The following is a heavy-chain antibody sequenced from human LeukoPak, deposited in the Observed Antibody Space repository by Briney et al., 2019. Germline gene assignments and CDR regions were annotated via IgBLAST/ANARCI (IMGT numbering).Heavy chain of an antibody. J-gene: IGHJ4*02. D-gene: IGHD5-18*01. CDR3: ATLPVDTAMVTRELDY. CDR2: FDPEDGET. Sequence: ASVKVSCKVSGYTLTELSMHWVRQAPGKGLEWMGGFDPEDGETIYAQKFQGRVTMTEDTSTDTAYMELSSLRSEDTAVYYCATLPVDTAMVTRELDYWGQGTLVTASS. V-gene: IGHV1-24*01. CDR1: GYTLTELS.